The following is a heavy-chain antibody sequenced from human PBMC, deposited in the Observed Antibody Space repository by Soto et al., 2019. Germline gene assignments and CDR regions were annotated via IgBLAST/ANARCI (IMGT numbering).Heavy chain of an antibody. Sequence: ASVKVSCKASGYTFPSHYMHWVRQAPGQGLEWMGRINASNGSTNYAQKLQGRVTMTTDTSTSTAYMELRSLRSDDTAVYYCARDRTMVPAKFVLAGYWGQGTLVTVSS. D-gene: IGHD3-10*01. J-gene: IGHJ4*02. CDR1: GYTFPSHY. CDR2: INASNGST. V-gene: IGHV1-18*04. CDR3: ARDRTMVPAKFVLAGY.